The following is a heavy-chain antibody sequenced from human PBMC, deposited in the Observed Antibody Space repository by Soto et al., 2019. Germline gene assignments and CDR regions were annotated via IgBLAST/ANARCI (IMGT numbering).Heavy chain of an antibody. D-gene: IGHD1-26*01. CDR3: AKVNFQGSYSYSHGMDV. CDR2: ISYDGSNK. Sequence: GGSLRLSCAASGFTFSSYGMHWVRQAPGKGLEWVAVISYDGSNKYYADSVKGRFTISRDNSKNTLYLQMNSLRAEDTAVYYCAKVNFQGSYSYSHGMDVWGQGTTVTVSS. CDR1: GFTFSSYG. V-gene: IGHV3-30*18. J-gene: IGHJ6*02.